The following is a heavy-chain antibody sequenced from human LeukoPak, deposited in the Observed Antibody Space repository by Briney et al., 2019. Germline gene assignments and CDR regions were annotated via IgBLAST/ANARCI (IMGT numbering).Heavy chain of an antibody. Sequence: GGSLRLSCAASGFTFSSNEMNWVRQAPGKGLEWVSYIVSSGTSIYHADSVRGRFTISRDNAKNSLYLQMNSLRAEDTAVYYCARGGYCSGGTCYKWNAFDIWGQGTMVTVSS. CDR3: ARGGYCSGGTCYKWNAFDI. D-gene: IGHD2-15*01. CDR2: IVSSGTSI. CDR1: GFTFSSNE. J-gene: IGHJ3*02. V-gene: IGHV3-48*03.